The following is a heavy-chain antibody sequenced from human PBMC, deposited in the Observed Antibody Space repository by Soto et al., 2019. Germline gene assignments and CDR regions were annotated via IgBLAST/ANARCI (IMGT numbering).Heavy chain of an antibody. CDR2: IYYGGST. Sequence: QVQLQESGPGLVKPSETLSLTCTVSGDSISTYYWTWIRQSPGKGLEWIAFIYYGGSTNYNPSLKSQVTISVDTAKNQFSLKLNSVTAADTAVYYCARPGRDWGSLDYWGQGTLVTVSS. J-gene: IGHJ4*02. V-gene: IGHV4-59*08. CDR3: ARPGRDWGSLDY. CDR1: GDSISTYY. D-gene: IGHD7-27*01.